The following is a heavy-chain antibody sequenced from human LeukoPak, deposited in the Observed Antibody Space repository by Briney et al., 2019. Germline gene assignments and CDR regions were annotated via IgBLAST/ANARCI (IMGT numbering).Heavy chain of an antibody. CDR1: GFTFSSYG. CDR3: AKDRTHYGSGSYLFDY. V-gene: IGHV3-30*18. CDR2: ISYDGSNK. D-gene: IGHD3-10*01. Sequence: GRSLRLSCAASGFTFSSYGMHWVRQAPGKGLKWVAVISYDGSNKYYADSVKGRFTISRDNSKNTLYLQMNSLRAEDTAVYYCAKDRTHYGSGSYLFDYWGQGTLVTVSS. J-gene: IGHJ4*02.